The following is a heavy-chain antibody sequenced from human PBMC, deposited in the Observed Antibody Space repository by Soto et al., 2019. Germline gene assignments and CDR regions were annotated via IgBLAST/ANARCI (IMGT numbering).Heavy chain of an antibody. D-gene: IGHD2-15*01. J-gene: IGHJ5*02. CDR1: GYTYTGYY. CDR3: ARGPPPYCSGGSCYSMYNWFDP. CDR2: INPNSGGT. Sequence: ASVKLSCTASGYTYTGYYMHWVRQAPGQGLEWMGWINPNSGGTNYAQKFQGWVTMTRDTSISTAYMELSRLRSDDTAVYYCARGPPPYCSGGSCYSMYNWFDPWGQGTLVTVSS. V-gene: IGHV1-2*04.